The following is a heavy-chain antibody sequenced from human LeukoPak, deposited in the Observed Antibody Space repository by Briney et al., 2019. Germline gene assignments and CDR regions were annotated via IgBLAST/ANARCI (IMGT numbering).Heavy chain of an antibody. CDR1: GGTFSSYA. CDR2: IIPIFGTA. D-gene: IGHD3-9*01. Sequence: ASVKVSCKASGGTFSSYAISWVRQAPGQGLEWMGGIIPIFGTANYAQKFQGRVTMTRDTSTSTVYMELSSLRSEDTAVYYCAREYTYYDILTGYYPALFRAFDIWGQGTMVTVSS. V-gene: IGHV1-69*05. CDR3: AREYTYYDILTGYYPALFRAFDI. J-gene: IGHJ3*02.